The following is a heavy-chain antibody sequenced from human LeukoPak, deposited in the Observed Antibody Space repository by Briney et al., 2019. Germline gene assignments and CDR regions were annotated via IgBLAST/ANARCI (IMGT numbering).Heavy chain of an antibody. CDR2: INSDGSST. V-gene: IGHV3-74*01. CDR1: GFTFSSYW. D-gene: IGHD3-22*01. Sequence: GGSLRLSCAASGFTFSSYWMHWVRQAPGKGLVWVSRINSDGSSTSYADPVKGRFTISRDNAKNTLYLQMNSLRAEDTAVYYCAREHDDSSGYYYSGYFDYWGQGTLVTVSS. J-gene: IGHJ4*02. CDR3: AREHDDSSGYYYSGYFDY.